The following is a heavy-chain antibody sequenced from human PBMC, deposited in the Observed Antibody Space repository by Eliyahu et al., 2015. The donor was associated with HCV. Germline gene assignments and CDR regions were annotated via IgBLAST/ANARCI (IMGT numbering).Heavy chain of an antibody. CDR1: GYTFTSYT. Sequence: QVQLVQSGAEVKKPGASVKVSCKASGYTFTSYTMHWVRQAPGQRVEWMGWINGGNGNTKYSQKFQGRVTITRDTSASTAYMELSSLRSEDTAVYYCARDTPYNYWTGPTEYYGMDVWGQGTTVTVSS. CDR3: ARDTPYNYWTGPTEYYGMDV. D-gene: IGHD3/OR15-3a*01. J-gene: IGHJ6*02. CDR2: INGGNGNT. V-gene: IGHV1-3*01.